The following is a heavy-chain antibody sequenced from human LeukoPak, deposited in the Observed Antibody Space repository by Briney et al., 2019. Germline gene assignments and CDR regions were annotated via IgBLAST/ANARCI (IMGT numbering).Heavy chain of an antibody. J-gene: IGHJ6*04. Sequence: PSETLSLTCAVYGGSFSGYYWSWIRQPPGKGLEWIGEINHSGSTNYNPSLKSRVTISVDTSKNQFSLKLSSVTAADTAVHYCARVASSSWYFGYYYYYGMDVWGKGTTVTVSS. CDR2: INHSGST. CDR1: GGSFSGYY. CDR3: ARVASSSWYFGYYYYYGMDV. D-gene: IGHD6-13*01. V-gene: IGHV4-34*01.